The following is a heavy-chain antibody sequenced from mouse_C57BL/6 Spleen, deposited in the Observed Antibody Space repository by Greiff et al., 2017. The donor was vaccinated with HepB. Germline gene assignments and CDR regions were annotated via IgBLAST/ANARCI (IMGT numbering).Heavy chain of an antibody. V-gene: IGHV1-61*01. J-gene: IGHJ1*03. CDR3: ARGHYITTVVATGYWDFDV. D-gene: IGHD1-1*01. CDR2: IYPSDSET. Sequence: QVQLQQPGAELVRPGSSVKLSCKASGYTFTSYWMEWVKQRPGQGLEWIGNIYPSDSETHYNQKFKDKATLTVDKSSSTAYMQLSSLTSEDCAVYSGARGHYITTVVATGYWDFDVWGTGTTVTVSS. CDR1: GYTFTSYW.